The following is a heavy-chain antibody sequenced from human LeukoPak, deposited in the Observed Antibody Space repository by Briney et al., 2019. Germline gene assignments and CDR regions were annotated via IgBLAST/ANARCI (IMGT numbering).Heavy chain of an antibody. CDR3: AKVQDIGSWYESFDY. J-gene: IGHJ4*02. Sequence: GGSLRLSCAASGFTFSSYAMSWVRQAPGKGLEWVSAISGRGVSTYYADSVKGRFTVSRDNSKNTLYLQMSSLRADDTAVYFCAKVQDIGSWYESFDYWGQGTLVTVSS. V-gene: IGHV3-23*01. D-gene: IGHD6-13*01. CDR1: GFTFSSYA. CDR2: ISGRGVST.